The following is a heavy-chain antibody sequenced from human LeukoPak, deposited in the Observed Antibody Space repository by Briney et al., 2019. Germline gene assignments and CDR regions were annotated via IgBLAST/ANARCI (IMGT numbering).Heavy chain of an antibody. CDR2: IWYDGSNK. J-gene: IGHJ4*02. CDR1: GFTFSSYG. Sequence: GGSLRLSCAASGFTFSSYGMHWVRQALGKGLEWVAVIWYDGSNKYYADSVKGRFTISRDNSKNTLYLQMNSLRAEDTAVYYCAREGTAAAGKRRSSQFDYWGQGTLVTVSS. V-gene: IGHV3-33*01. CDR3: AREGTAAAGKRRSSQFDY. D-gene: IGHD6-13*01.